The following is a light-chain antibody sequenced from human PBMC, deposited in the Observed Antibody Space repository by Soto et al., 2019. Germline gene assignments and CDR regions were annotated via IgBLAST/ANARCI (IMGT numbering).Light chain of an antibody. CDR2: EVK. V-gene: IGLV2-14*01. Sequence: QSALTQPASVSGSPGQSVTISCTGPRSDIADSNFISWYQHSPGKPPTLLIYEVKNRPSGVSRLFSGSKGCYTSSLTTSGLLDAEEDDYFCASFKSGTILVFGSGTKLTVL. J-gene: IGLJ1*01. CDR1: RSDIADSNF. CDR3: ASFKSGTILV.